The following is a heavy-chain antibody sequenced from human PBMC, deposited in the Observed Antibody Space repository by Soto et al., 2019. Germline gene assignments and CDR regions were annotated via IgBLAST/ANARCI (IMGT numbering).Heavy chain of an antibody. J-gene: IGHJ6*02. CDR3: ARDTPLPAAILSFYYGMDV. CDR1: GYTFSSYG. Sequence: QVQLVQSGAEVKKPGASVKVSCKASGYTFSSYGITWVRQAPGQGLEWMGWISAYNGNKNYAQKLQGRVTMTTDTSTSTAYMELRSLRSDDTAVYYCARDTPLPAAILSFYYGMDVWGQGTTVIVPS. D-gene: IGHD2-2*02. CDR2: ISAYNGNK. V-gene: IGHV1-18*01.